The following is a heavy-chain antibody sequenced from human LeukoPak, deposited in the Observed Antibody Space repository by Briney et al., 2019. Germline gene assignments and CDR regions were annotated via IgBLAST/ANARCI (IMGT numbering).Heavy chain of an antibody. CDR3: ARGLDCSGGSCHRSPSGYNWFDP. Sequence: GASVKVSCKASGGTFSSYAISWVRQAPGQGLEWMGGIIPIFGTANYAQKFQGRVTITADESTSTAYMELSSLRSEDTAVYYYARGLDCSGGSCHRSPSGYNWFDPWGQGTLVTVSS. J-gene: IGHJ5*02. CDR2: IIPIFGTA. D-gene: IGHD2-15*01. CDR1: GGTFSSYA. V-gene: IGHV1-69*13.